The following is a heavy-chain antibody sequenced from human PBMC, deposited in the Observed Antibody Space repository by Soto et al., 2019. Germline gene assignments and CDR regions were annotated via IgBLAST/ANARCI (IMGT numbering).Heavy chain of an antibody. CDR1: GGSISSSNW. CDR3: AREAGGAGPLGMDV. CDR2: IYHSGST. Sequence: SETLSLTCAVSGGSISSSNWWSWVRQPPGKGLEWIGEIYHSGSTNYNPSLKSRVTISVDKSKNQFSLKLSSVTAADTAVYYLAREAGGAGPLGMDVWGQGTTVTVSS. D-gene: IGHD3-16*01. V-gene: IGHV4-4*02. J-gene: IGHJ6*01.